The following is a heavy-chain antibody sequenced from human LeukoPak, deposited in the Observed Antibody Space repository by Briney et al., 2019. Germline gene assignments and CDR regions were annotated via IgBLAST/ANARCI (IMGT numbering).Heavy chain of an antibody. CDR3: ARDGATVTTTPYYGMDV. J-gene: IGHJ6*02. CDR1: GFTVSSNY. CDR2: IYSGGST. D-gene: IGHD4-17*01. Sequence: QSGGSLRLSCAASGFTVSSNYMSWVRQAPGKGLEWVSVIYSGGSTYYADSVKGGFTISRDNSKNTLYLQMNSLRAEDTAVYYCARDGATVTTTPYYGMDVWGQGTTVTVSS. V-gene: IGHV3-66*01.